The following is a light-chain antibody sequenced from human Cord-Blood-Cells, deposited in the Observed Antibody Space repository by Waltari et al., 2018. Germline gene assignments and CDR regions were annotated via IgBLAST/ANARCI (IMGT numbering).Light chain of an antibody. CDR2: EVS. CDR1: SSDVGGYNY. V-gene: IGLV2-8*01. J-gene: IGLJ2*01. Sequence: QSALTQPPSASGSPGQSVTISCTGTSSDVGGYNYVSWYQQHPGKAPKPMIYEVSKRPSGVPDRFSGSKSGNTASLTVYGLQAEDEADYYCSSYAGSNNLVFGGGTKLTVL. CDR3: SSYAGSNNLV.